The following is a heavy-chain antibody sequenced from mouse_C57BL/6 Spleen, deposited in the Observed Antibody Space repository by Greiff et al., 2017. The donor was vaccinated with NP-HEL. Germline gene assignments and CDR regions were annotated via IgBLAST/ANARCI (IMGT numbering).Heavy chain of an antibody. J-gene: IGHJ3*01. D-gene: IGHD2-4*01. CDR1: GYSITSGYY. V-gene: IGHV3-6*01. CDR2: ISYDGSN. Sequence: DVKLQESGPGLVKPSQSLSLTCSVTGYSITSGYYWNWIRQFPGNKLEWMGYISYDGSNNYNPSLKNRISITRDTSKNQFFLKLNSVTTEDTATYYCAAGLDAWFAYWGQGTLVTVSA. CDR3: AAGLDAWFAY.